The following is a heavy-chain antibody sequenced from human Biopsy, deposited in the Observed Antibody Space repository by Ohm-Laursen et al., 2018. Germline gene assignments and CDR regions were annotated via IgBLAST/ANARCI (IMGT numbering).Heavy chain of an antibody. J-gene: IGHJ6*02. CDR1: GGTLSKYA. D-gene: IGHD3-22*01. Sequence: ASVKVSCKPFGGTLSKYAMSWVRQAPGQGLEWLGVIIAPSGTTNSAQRFQGRLSITADESATSVYMELSSLTSEDTAVYYCARTGTYYHDSSLYYFYGLDLWGQGSTVTVFS. CDR2: IIAPSGTT. V-gene: IGHV1-69*13. CDR3: ARTGTYYHDSSLYYFYGLDL.